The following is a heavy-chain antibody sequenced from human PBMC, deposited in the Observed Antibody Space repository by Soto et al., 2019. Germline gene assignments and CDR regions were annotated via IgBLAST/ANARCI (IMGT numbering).Heavy chain of an antibody. CDR2: IYYSGST. V-gene: IGHV4-59*01. Sequence: SETLSLTCTVSGGSISSYYWSWIRQPPGKGLEWIGYIYYSGSTNYNPSLKSRVTISVDTSKNQFSLKLSSVTAADTAVYYCARDMGRDGYYYYYGMGVWGQGTTVTVSS. CDR1: GGSISSYY. D-gene: IGHD3-10*01. J-gene: IGHJ6*02. CDR3: ARDMGRDGYYYYYGMGV.